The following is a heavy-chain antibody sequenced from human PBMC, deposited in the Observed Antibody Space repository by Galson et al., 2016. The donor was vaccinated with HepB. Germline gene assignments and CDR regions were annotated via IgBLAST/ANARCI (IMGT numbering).Heavy chain of an antibody. Sequence: PALVKPTQTLTLTCSFYGFSLNTDEVAVGWIRQPPGKALEWLALIYWDDDKRYTPSLPNRLTITKDTSKNQVVLPMTNMDTVDKATSYCVQISAFGTHTYNYYGVDVWGQGTTVTVSS. CDR3: VQISAFGTHTYNYYGVDV. V-gene: IGHV2-5*02. D-gene: IGHD6-13*01. CDR1: GFSLNTDEVA. CDR2: IYWDDDK. J-gene: IGHJ6*02.